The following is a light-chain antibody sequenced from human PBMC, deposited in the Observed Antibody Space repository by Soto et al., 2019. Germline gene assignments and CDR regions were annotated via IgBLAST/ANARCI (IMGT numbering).Light chain of an antibody. Sequence: EVVMTQSPATLSVSPGERATLSCRASRGIGSTLAWYQQKPGQTPRLLIYDTSTRATSVPGRFIGSRSGTEFTLTITSLQSEDFAIYYCQQYVTWPLAFGGGTRVENK. CDR3: QQYVTWPLA. V-gene: IGKV3-15*01. J-gene: IGKJ4*01. CDR1: RGIGST. CDR2: DTS.